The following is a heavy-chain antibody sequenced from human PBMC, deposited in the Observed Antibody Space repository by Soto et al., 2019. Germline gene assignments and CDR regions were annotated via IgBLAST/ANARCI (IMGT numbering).Heavy chain of an antibody. V-gene: IGHV4-59*01. CDR1: GGSISSYY. CDR3: ARVRLVRTYYYGMSV. CDR2: IYYSGST. D-gene: IGHD6-6*01. J-gene: IGHJ6*02. Sequence: SETLSLTCTVSGGSISSYYWSWIRQPPGKGLEWIGYIYYSGSTNYNPSLKSRVTISVDTSKNQFSLKLSSVTAADTAVYYCARVRLVRTYYYGMSVWGQGTTVTVSS.